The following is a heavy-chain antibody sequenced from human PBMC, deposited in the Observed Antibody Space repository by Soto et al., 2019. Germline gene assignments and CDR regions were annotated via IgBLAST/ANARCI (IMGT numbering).Heavy chain of an antibody. V-gene: IGHV3-33*01. J-gene: IGHJ6*02. CDR1: GFTFSSYG. CDR2: IWYDGSNK. CDR3: AREGDSDYYYYGMDV. Sequence: QVQLVESGGGVVQPGRSLRLSCAASGFTFSSYGMHWVRQAPGKGLEWVAVIWYDGSNKYYADSVKGRFTISRDNSKNTLYLQRNSLRAEDTAVYYCAREGDSDYYYYGMDVWGQGTTVTVSS. D-gene: IGHD2-21*02.